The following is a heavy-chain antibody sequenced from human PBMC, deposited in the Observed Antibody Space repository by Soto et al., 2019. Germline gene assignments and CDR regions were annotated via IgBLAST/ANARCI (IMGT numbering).Heavy chain of an antibody. D-gene: IGHD3-22*01. J-gene: IGHJ1*01. CDR3: ARGGLLHEYLQH. CDR1: GGSFSGYY. Sequence: SETLSLTCAVYGGSFSGYYWSWIRQPPGKGLEWIGEINHSGSTNYNPSLKSRVTISVDTSKNQFSLKLSSVTAADTAVYYCARGGLLHEYLQHWGQGTLVTVSS. CDR2: INHSGST. V-gene: IGHV4-34*01.